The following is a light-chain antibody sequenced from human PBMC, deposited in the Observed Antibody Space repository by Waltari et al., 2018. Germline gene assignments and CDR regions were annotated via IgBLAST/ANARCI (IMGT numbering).Light chain of an antibody. CDR2: DVS. CDR3: CSYIGR. J-gene: IGLJ1*01. Sequence: QSALTQPRSVSGSPGQSVTISCTGTDSDFGDYPYDSWYQQRPGKVPTLILYDVSQRASGVPDRFSGAKSGNPASLTISGLQPEDEADYYCCSYIGRFGTGTKVSVL. CDR1: DSDFGDYPY. V-gene: IGLV2-11*01.